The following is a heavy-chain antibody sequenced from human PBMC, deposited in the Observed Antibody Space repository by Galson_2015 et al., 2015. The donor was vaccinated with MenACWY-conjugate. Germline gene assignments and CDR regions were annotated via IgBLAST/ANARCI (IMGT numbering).Heavy chain of an antibody. V-gene: IGHV3-23*01. CDR3: AKNGNYFGMGFDY. Sequence: SLRLSCAASGFTFSSFAMSWVRQAPGKGLEWVSVITGSGGTTYYADSVKGRFTISRDNPKNTLYLQMDTLRAEDTATYYCAKNGNYFGMGFDYWGPGTLVT. J-gene: IGHJ4*02. D-gene: IGHD2/OR15-2a*01. CDR1: GFTFSSFA. CDR2: ITGSGGTT.